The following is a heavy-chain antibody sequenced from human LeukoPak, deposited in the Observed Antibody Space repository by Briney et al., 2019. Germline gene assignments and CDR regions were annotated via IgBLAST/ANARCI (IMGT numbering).Heavy chain of an antibody. CDR1: GFTFSSYA. V-gene: IGHV3-23*01. CDR3: ARIGGYYDSSGYRD. Sequence: GGSLRLSCAASGFTFSSYAMSWVRQAPGKGLEWVSAISGSGGSTYYADSVKGRFTISRDNSKNTLYLQMNSLRAEDTAVYYCARIGGYYDSSGYRDWGQGTLVTVSS. D-gene: IGHD3-22*01. J-gene: IGHJ4*02. CDR2: ISGSGGST.